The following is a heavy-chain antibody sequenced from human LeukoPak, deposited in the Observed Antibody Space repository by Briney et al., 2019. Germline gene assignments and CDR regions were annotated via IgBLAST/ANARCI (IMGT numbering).Heavy chain of an antibody. Sequence: GGSLRLSCAASKFTFDNYAMSWVRQAPGKGLEWVSIISASGGNTYYADSVKGRFTISRDNSKSTMYLQMNSLRAEDTAVYYCAKSHGSPDFDYWGQGTLVTVSS. CDR3: AKSHGSPDFDY. J-gene: IGHJ4*02. CDR1: KFTFDNYA. V-gene: IGHV3-23*01. CDR2: ISASGGNT. D-gene: IGHD3-10*01.